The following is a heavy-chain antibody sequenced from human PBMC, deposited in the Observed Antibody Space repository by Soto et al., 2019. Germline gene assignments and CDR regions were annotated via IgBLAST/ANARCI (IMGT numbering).Heavy chain of an antibody. V-gene: IGHV4-4*07. J-gene: IGHJ4*02. Sequence: SETLSLTCTVSGGSISGYYWNWIRQPAGKGLEWIGRIYTSGTTNYNPSLKSRVTMSVDTSKNQFSLKLSSMTAADTAVYYCEREVDGMVLFDYWGQGTLVTVSS. CDR2: IYTSGTT. D-gene: IGHD6-19*01. CDR3: EREVDGMVLFDY. CDR1: GGSISGYY.